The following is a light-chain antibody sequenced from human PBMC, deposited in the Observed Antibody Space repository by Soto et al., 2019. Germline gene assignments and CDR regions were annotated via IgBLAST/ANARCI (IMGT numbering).Light chain of an antibody. Sequence: QSALTQPPSVSGSPGQSVTISCTGTSSDIGAYNRVSWYQQPPGTAPKLMIYEVRDRTSGVPDRFSGSKSGNTASLTISGLQAEDEADYYCSSYTSSNTLIFGGRTKLTVL. CDR2: EVR. V-gene: IGLV2-18*02. CDR3: SSYTSSNTLI. CDR1: SSDIGAYNR. J-gene: IGLJ2*01.